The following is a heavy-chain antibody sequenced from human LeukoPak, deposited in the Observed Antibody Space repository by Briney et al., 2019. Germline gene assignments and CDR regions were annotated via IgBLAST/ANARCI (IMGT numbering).Heavy chain of an antibody. CDR1: GGSISSSNW. CDR2: IYHSGST. CDR3: ARGSLGSWYLGAFDI. J-gene: IGHJ3*02. D-gene: IGHD6-13*01. Sequence: SGTLSLTCAVSGGSISSSNWWSWVCQPPGKGLEWIGEIYHSGSTNYNPSLKSRVTISVDKSKNQFSLKLSSVTAADTAVYYCARGSLGSWYLGAFDIWGQGTMVTVSS. V-gene: IGHV4-4*02.